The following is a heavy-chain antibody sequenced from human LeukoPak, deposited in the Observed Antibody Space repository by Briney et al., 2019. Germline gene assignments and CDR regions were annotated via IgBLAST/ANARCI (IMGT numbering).Heavy chain of an antibody. CDR1: GYTFTNYW. CDR3: ARQSYYASGSRWFDP. D-gene: IGHD3-10*01. J-gene: IGHJ5*02. Sequence: GESLKISCKGSGYTFTNYWIGWVRQMPGRGLEWMGIIYPGDSDPRYSPSFQGQVTISADKSITTAYLQWSSLKASDSGIYYCARQSYYASGSRWFDPWGQGTLVTVSS. V-gene: IGHV5-51*01. CDR2: IYPGDSDP.